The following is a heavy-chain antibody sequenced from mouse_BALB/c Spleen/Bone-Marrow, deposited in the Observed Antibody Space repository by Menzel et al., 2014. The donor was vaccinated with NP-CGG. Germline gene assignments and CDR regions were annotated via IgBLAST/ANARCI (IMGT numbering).Heavy chain of an antibody. CDR1: GFSLTSYG. V-gene: IGHV2-2*02. CDR2: IWSGENT. Sequence: VKLQESGPGLVQPSQSLSITCTVSGFSLTSYGVHWVRQSPGKGLEWLGVIWSGENTDYNAAFISRLSISKDNSKSQVFFKMNSLQANDTAIYYCAKNSNWENFDYWGQGTTLTVSS. J-gene: IGHJ2*01. D-gene: IGHD4-1*01. CDR3: AKNSNWENFDY.